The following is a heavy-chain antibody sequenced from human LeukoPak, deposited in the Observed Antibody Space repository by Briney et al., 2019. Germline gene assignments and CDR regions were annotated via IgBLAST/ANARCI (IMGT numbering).Heavy chain of an antibody. D-gene: IGHD4/OR15-4a*01. V-gene: IGHV3-53*01. J-gene: IGHJ4*02. CDR1: GFTVSSNS. Sequence: GGSLRLSCAVSGFTVSSNSMSWVRQAPGKGLEWVSFIYSDNTHYSDSVKGRFTIPRDNSKNTLYLQMNSLRAEDTAVYYCARRAGAYSHPYDYWGQGTLVTVSS. CDR3: ARRAGAYSHPYDY. CDR2: IYSDNT.